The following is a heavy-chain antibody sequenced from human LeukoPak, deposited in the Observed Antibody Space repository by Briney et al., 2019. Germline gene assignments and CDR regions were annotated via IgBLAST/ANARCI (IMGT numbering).Heavy chain of an antibody. J-gene: IGHJ4*02. Sequence: PGGSLRLSCAASGFTVSSNYMSWVRQAREKGLEWVSFIYSGGDTYYADSVKGRFTISRDNSKNTLYLQMNSLRAEDTAVYYCARERDRGRTSPYFDSWGQGTLVPVSS. V-gene: IGHV3-66*01. CDR2: IYSGGDT. CDR1: GFTVSSNY. D-gene: IGHD3-16*01. CDR3: ARERDRGRTSPYFDS.